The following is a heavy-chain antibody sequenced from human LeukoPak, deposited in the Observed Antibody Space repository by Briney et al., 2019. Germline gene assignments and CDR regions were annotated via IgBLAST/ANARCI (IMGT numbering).Heavy chain of an antibody. Sequence: GGSLRLSCAASGFTFSSYSMNWVRQAPEKGLEWVSSISSSSSYIYYADSVKGRFTISRDNAKNSLYLQMNSLRVEDTAVYYCARDVDYYDSSGYYQRYFDYWGQGTLVTVSS. CDR3: ARDVDYYDSSGYYQRYFDY. CDR2: ISSSSSYI. D-gene: IGHD3-22*01. CDR1: GFTFSSYS. J-gene: IGHJ4*02. V-gene: IGHV3-21*01.